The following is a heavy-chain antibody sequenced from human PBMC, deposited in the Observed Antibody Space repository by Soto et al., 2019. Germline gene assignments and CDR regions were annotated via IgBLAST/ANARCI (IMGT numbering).Heavy chain of an antibody. Sequence: LSLTCTVSGGSINTFYWIWVRQPAGKGLEWIGRIFSSGSTSFNPSLESRVAMSVDTSKNHFSLNLSSVTAADMAVYYCAREGSXSAYNFAHGIQLWSFDFWGQGALVTVSS. J-gene: IGHJ4*02. V-gene: IGHV4-4*07. D-gene: IGHD5-12*01. CDR3: AREGSXSAYNFAHGIQLWSFDF. CDR1: GGSINTFY. CDR2: IFSSGST.